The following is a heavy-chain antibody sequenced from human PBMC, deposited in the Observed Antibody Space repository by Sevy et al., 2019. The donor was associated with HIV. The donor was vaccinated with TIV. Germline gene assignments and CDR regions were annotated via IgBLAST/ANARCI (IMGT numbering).Heavy chain of an antibody. Sequence: GGSLRLSCAASGFTFSKYSMSWIRQTPGKGLEWVSTFSFGCGKINYAASVKGRFTISRDDSRNTFYLQMNSLRAEDTAIYYCAREGCTKPDDYRGQGTVVTDSS. V-gene: IGHV3-23*01. CDR1: GFTFSKYS. J-gene: IGHJ4*02. CDR3: AREGCTKPDDY. CDR2: FSFGCGKI. D-gene: IGHD2-8*01.